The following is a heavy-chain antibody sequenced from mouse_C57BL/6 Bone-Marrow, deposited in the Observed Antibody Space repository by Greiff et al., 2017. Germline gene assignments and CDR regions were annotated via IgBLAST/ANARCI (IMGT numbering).Heavy chain of an antibody. D-gene: IGHD4-1*02. J-gene: IGHJ2*01. CDR1: GFTFSSYA. CDR3: ARDLFAHQLGLDWDFDY. Sequence: EVHLVESGGGLVKPGGSLKLSCAASGFTFSSYAMSWVRQTPEKRLEWVATISDGGSYTYYPDNVKGRFTISRDNAKNNLYLQMSHLKSEDTAMYYCARDLFAHQLGLDWDFDYWGQGTTLTVSS. CDR2: ISDGGSYT. V-gene: IGHV5-4*01.